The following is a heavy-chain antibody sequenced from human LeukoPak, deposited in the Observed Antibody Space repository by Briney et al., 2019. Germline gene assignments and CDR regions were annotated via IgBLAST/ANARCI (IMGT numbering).Heavy chain of an antibody. V-gene: IGHV3-7*05. CDR2: IKQDGSEN. D-gene: IGHD3-9*01. CDR1: GFTFNSYW. Sequence: PGGSLRLSCEASGFTFNSYWVSWVRQAPGKGLEWVANIKQDGSENYYVDSVKGRFTISRDNAKNSLYLQMNSLRAEDTAVYYCATYWRYFDWLLSDIWGLGTMVTVSS. CDR3: ATYWRYFDWLLSDI. J-gene: IGHJ3*02.